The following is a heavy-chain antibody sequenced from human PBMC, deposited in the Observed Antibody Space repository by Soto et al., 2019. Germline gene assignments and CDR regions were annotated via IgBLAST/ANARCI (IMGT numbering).Heavy chain of an antibody. CDR1: GYTLTEFS. D-gene: IGHD6-13*01. CDR2: FDPEDGET. Sequence: ASLKVSCKVSGYTLTEFSMHWVRQAPGKGLEWMGGFDPEDGETIYAQKFQGRVTMTEDTSTDTAYMELSSLRSEDTAVYYCATARWGAAADNWFDPWGQGALVTVSS. J-gene: IGHJ5*02. V-gene: IGHV1-24*01. CDR3: ATARWGAAADNWFDP.